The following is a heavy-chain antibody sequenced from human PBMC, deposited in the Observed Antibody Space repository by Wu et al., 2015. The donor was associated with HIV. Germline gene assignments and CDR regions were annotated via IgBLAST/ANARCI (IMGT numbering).Heavy chain of an antibody. CDR3: ARGAAFRAELDY. CDR1: DYNLISYG. Sequence: QVQLVQSGAEVKKPGASVKVSCKAFDYNLISYGVSWVRQAPGQGLEWMGIIHPSVGSPMYAQKFQGRVTMTRDTSTGTVYLELSSLRSEDTAVYYCARGAAFRAELDYWGQGTMVTVSS. V-gene: IGHV1-46*01. D-gene: IGHD2-15*01. CDR2: IHPSVGSP. J-gene: IGHJ4*02.